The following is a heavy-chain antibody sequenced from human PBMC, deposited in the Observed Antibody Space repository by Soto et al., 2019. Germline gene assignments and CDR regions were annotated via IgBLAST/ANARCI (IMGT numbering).Heavy chain of an antibody. CDR1: GVSISNYY. CDR3: ARHGRSYDRSWFDP. D-gene: IGHD5-12*01. Sequence: PSETLSLTCTVSGVSISNYYWTWIRQPPEKRLEWIGSISYSGVTTYNPSLTARVTISVDTSKNQFSLSLTSVTAADTALYYCARHGRSYDRSWFDPWGQGTLVT. CDR2: ISYSGVT. J-gene: IGHJ5*02. V-gene: IGHV4-59*08.